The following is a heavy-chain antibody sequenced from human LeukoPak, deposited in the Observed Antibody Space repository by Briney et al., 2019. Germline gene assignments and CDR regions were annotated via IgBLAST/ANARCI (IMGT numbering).Heavy chain of an antibody. J-gene: IGHJ4*02. V-gene: IGHV1-69*13. CDR2: IIPIFGTA. CDR1: GGTFSSYA. Sequence: GASVKVSCKASGGTFSSYAISWVRQAPGQGLEWMGGIIPIFGTANYAQKFQGRVTITADESTSTAYMELSSLRSEDTAVYYCAREPGGRGWRELDFWGQGTLVTVSS. D-gene: IGHD6-19*01. CDR3: AREPGGRGWRELDF.